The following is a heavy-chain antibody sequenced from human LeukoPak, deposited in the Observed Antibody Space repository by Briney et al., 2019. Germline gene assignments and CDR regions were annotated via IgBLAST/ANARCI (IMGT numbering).Heavy chain of an antibody. V-gene: IGHV1-8*01. D-gene: IGHD5-12*01. CDR3: AGGTRYSETDY. J-gene: IGHJ4*02. CDR1: GYTFTSYD. CDR2: MNPNSGNT. Sequence: GASVKVSCKASGYTFTSYDINWVRQATGQGLEWMGWMNPNSGNTGYAQKFQGRVTTTRNTSISTAYMEPSSLRSEDTAVYYCAGGTRYSETDYWGQGTLVTVSS.